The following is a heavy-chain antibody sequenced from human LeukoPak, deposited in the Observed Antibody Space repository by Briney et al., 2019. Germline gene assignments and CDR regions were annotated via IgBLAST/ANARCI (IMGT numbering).Heavy chain of an antibody. CDR1: GGSISSSSYY. V-gene: IGHV4-39*07. Sequence: SETLSLTCTVSGGSISSSSYYWGCIRQPPGKGLERIGSIYYSGSTYYNPSLKSRVTISVDTSKNQFSLKLSSVTAADTAVYYCATYCSSTSCQPPPPWGQGTLVTVSS. CDR2: IYYSGST. D-gene: IGHD2-2*01. CDR3: ATYCSSTSCQPPPP. J-gene: IGHJ5*02.